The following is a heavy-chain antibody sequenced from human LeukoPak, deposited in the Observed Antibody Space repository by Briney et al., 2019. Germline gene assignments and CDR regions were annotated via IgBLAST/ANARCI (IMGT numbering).Heavy chain of an antibody. V-gene: IGHV4-31*03. CDR1: GGSISSGGYY. J-gene: IGHJ4*02. Sequence: TLSLTCTVSGGSISSGGYYWSWIRQHPGKGLEWIVNIYYSGRTYYNPSLKGRVTISVDTSKNQFYLKLSSVTAADTAVYYCARGTTDGYSYGRFDYWGQGTLVTVPS. D-gene: IGHD5-18*01. CDR2: IYYSGRT. CDR3: ARGTTDGYSYGRFDY.